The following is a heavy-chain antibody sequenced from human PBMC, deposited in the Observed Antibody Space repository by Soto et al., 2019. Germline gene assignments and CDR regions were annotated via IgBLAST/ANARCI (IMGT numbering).Heavy chain of an antibody. CDR1: GFTFSSYA. CDR3: AKGPLIWFGTNYGMDV. Sequence: TGGSLRLSCAASGFTFSSYAMSWVRQAPGQGLEWGSAISGSGGSTYYADSVKGRFTIARDNTKNTLYLQMNSVSAEDTAVYYCAKGPLIWFGTNYGMDVWGQGTTVTVSS. V-gene: IGHV3-23*01. J-gene: IGHJ6*02. CDR2: ISGSGGST. D-gene: IGHD3-10*01.